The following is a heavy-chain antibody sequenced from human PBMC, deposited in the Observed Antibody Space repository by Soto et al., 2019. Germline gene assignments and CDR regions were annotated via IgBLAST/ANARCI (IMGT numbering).Heavy chain of an antibody. CDR1: GGSISSSIYY. CDR3: ARSEFDGLFPLNY. Sequence: PSETLSLTCTVSGGSISSSIYYWGWIRQPPGKELEWIGSFYYSGSPYYNPSLKSRVTISVDTSKNQFSLKLSSVTAADTAIYYCARSEFDGLFPLNYWGQGT. CDR2: FYYSGSP. J-gene: IGHJ4*02. D-gene: IGHD3-10*01. V-gene: IGHV4-39*01.